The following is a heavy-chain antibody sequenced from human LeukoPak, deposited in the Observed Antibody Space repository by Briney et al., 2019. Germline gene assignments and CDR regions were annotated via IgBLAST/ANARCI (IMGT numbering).Heavy chain of an antibody. CDR1: GYTFTDYY. CDR2: INPNSGGT. V-gene: IGHV1-2*02. CDR3: ARGTLTIFGVVEY. J-gene: IGHJ4*02. Sequence: ASVKVSRKASGYTFTDYYMHWVRQAPGQGLEWMGWINPNSGGTNYAPKFQGRVTMTRDTSITTAYMEVSRLRSDDTAVYYCARGTLTIFGVVEYWGQGTLVTVSS. D-gene: IGHD3-3*01.